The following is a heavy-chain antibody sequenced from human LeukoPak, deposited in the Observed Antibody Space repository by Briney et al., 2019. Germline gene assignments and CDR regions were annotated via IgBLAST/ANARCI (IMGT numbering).Heavy chain of an antibody. V-gene: IGHV4-4*07. J-gene: IGHJ4*02. CDR2: IYSSGTA. CDR3: ARDPHREGYFDY. CDR1: GASITSYY. Sequence: PSETLSLTCSVSGASITSYYWNWIRQPAGKGLDWIGRIYSSGTANDNPSLTSRLTMSVDMSKNQFSLKLTSVTAADTAVYYCARDPHREGYFDYWGQGTLVTVSS.